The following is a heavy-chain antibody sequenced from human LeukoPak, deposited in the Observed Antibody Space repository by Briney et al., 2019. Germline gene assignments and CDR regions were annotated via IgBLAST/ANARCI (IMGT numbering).Heavy chain of an antibody. V-gene: IGHV3-66*01. CDR2: IYSGGDT. J-gene: IGHJ5*02. CDR1: GFTVSNNY. Sequence: GGSLRLSCAASGFTVSNNYMNWVRQAPGKGLEWVSLIYSGGDTHYADSVKGGFTISRDSSKNTLYLQMNSLRAEDTAVYYCARDPPAVRTNTYAWGQGTLVTASS. CDR3: ARDPPAVRTNTYA. D-gene: IGHD4/OR15-4a*01.